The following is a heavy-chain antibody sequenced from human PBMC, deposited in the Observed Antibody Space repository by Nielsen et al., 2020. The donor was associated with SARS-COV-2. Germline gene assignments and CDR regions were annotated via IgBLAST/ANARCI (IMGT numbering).Heavy chain of an antibody. CDR2: ISSSSSYT. J-gene: IGHJ2*01. D-gene: IGHD5-18*01. Sequence: WIRQPPGKGLEWVSYISSSSSYTNYADSVKGRFTISRDNAKNSLYLQMNSLRAEDTAVYYCARDPSPGGYSYGYWYFDLWGRGTLVTVSS. CDR3: ARDPSPGGYSYGYWYFDL. V-gene: IGHV3-11*05.